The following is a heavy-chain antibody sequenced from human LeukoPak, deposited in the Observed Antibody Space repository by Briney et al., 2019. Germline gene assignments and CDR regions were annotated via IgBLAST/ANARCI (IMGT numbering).Heavy chain of an antibody. J-gene: IGHJ4*02. CDR3: ARDFTGSGWERLDY. CDR2: IIPILGIA. Sequence: ASVKVSCKASGGTFSSYAISWVRQAPGQGLEWMGRIIPILGIANYAQKLQGRVTMTTDTSTSTAYMELRSLRSDDTAVYYCARDFTGSGWERLDYWGQGTLVTVSS. D-gene: IGHD6-19*01. V-gene: IGHV1-69*04. CDR1: GGTFSSYA.